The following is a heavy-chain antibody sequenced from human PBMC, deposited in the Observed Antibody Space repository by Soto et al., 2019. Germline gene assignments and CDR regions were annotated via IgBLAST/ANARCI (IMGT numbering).Heavy chain of an antibody. V-gene: IGHV4-61*01. Sequence: SETLSLTCEVCGACVSSGSYYWSWIRQPPGKGLEWIGYIYYTGTSDYNPSLKSRVTISIDTSKSQISLNLNSVTAVDTAVYYCARALSTNEGWFDPWGQGSLVTVSS. CDR3: ARALSTNEGWFDP. CDR1: GACVSSGSYY. D-gene: IGHD2-8*01. CDR2: IYYTGTS. J-gene: IGHJ5*02.